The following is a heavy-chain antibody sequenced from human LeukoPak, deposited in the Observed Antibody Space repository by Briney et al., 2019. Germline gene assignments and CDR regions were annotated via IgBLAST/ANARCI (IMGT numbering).Heavy chain of an antibody. CDR2: IYYSGST. V-gene: IGHV4-59*01. D-gene: IGHD5-18*01. J-gene: IGHJ6*02. CDR3: ARADRTVDTAMVRYYYYGMDV. CDR1: GGSISSYY. Sequence: PSETLSLTCTVSGGSISSYYWSWIRQPPGKGLEWIGYIYYSGSTNYNPSPKSRVTISVDTSKNQFSLKLSSVTAADTAVYYCARADRTVDTAMVRYYYYGMDVWGQGTTVTVSS.